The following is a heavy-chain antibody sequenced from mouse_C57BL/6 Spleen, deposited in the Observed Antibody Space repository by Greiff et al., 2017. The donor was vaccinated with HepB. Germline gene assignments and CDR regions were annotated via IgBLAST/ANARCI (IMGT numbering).Heavy chain of an antibody. V-gene: IGHV5-4*01. CDR3: ARESGAYYSNLDY. D-gene: IGHD2-5*01. J-gene: IGHJ2*01. CDR2: ISDGGSYT. CDR1: GFTFSSYA. Sequence: EVQGVESGGGLVKPGGSLKLSCAASGFTFSSYAMSWVRQTPEKRLEWVATISDGGSYTYYPDNVKGRFTISRDNAKNNLYLQMSHLKSEDTAMYYCARESGAYYSNLDYWGQGTTLTVSS.